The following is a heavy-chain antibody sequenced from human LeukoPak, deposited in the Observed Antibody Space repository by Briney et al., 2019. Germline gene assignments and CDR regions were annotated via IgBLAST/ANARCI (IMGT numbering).Heavy chain of an antibody. CDR1: GFTFSSYG. Sequence: GGSLRLSCAVSGFTFSSYGMHWVRQAPGKGLEWVAVISYDGSNKYYADSVKGRFTISRDNSKNTLYLQMNSLRAEDTAVYYCAKATVTRNYYYYYYYMDVWGKGITVTVSS. V-gene: IGHV3-30*18. CDR3: AKATVTRNYYYYYYYMDV. D-gene: IGHD4-17*01. CDR2: ISYDGSNK. J-gene: IGHJ6*03.